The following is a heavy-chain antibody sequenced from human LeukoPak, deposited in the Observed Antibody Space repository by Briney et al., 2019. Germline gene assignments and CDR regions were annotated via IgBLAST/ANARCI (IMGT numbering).Heavy chain of an antibody. CDR3: AGGSGYDYHY. CDR2: IYTSGST. D-gene: IGHD5-12*01. Sequence: NPSETLSLTCTVSGGSISSYYWSWIRQLPGKGLEWIGYIYTSGSTNYNPSLKSRVTISVDTSKNQFSLKLSSVTAADTAVYYCAGGSGYDYHYWGQGTLVTVSS. CDR1: GGSISSYY. V-gene: IGHV4-4*09. J-gene: IGHJ4*02.